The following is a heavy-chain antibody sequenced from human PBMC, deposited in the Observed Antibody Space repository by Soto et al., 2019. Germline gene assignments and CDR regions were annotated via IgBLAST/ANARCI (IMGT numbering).Heavy chain of an antibody. V-gene: IGHV4-30-4*01. CDR2: IYYSGST. Sequence: SETLSLTCTVSGGSISSGDYYWSWIRQPPGKGLEWIGYIYYSGSTYYNPSLKSRVTISVDTSKNQFSLKLSSVTAADTAVYYXARGVVVVPAATNWFDPWGQGTLVTVSS. CDR1: GGSISSGDYY. CDR3: ARGVVVVPAATNWFDP. D-gene: IGHD2-2*01. J-gene: IGHJ5*02.